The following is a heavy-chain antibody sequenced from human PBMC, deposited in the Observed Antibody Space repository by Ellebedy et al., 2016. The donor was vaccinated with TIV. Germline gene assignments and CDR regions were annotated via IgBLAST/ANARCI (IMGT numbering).Heavy chain of an antibody. J-gene: IGHJ4*02. CDR1: GFTFSSYS. V-gene: IGHV3-21*01. D-gene: IGHD6-19*01. CDR2: ISSSSSYI. Sequence: GESLKISXAASGFTFSSYSMNWVRQAPGKGLEWVSSISSSSSYIYYADSVKGRFTISRDNAKNSLYLQMNSLRAEDTAVYYCARDALRGWGSDFDYWGQGTLVTVSS. CDR3: ARDALRGWGSDFDY.